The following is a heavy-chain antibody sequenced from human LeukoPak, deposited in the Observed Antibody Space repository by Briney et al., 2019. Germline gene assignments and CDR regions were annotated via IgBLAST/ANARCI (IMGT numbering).Heavy chain of an antibody. J-gene: IGHJ4*02. V-gene: IGHV4-59*08. D-gene: IGHD3-10*01. CDR3: ARARSGYSFDY. CDR2: LYYSGST. Sequence: PSETLSLTCTVSGTSISTYYWSWIRQPPGKGLEWVGYLYYSGSTSYNPSLKSRVTISVDTSKNQFSLRLSSVTAADTAVYYCARARSGYSFDYWGQGTLVTVSS. CDR1: GTSISTYY.